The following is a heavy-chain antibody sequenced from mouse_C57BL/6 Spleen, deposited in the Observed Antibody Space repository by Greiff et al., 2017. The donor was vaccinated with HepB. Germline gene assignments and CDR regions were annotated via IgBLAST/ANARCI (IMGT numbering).Heavy chain of an antibody. CDR3: ARGSGASDYYAMDY. Sequence: VQLVESGAELAKPGASVKLSCKASGYTFTSYWMHWVKQRPGQGLEWIGDINPSSGYTKYNQKFKDKATVTADKSSSTAYMQLSSLTYEDSAVYDCARGSGASDYYAMDYWGQGTSVTVSS. D-gene: IGHD6-1*01. J-gene: IGHJ4*01. CDR1: GYTFTSYW. CDR2: INPSSGYT. V-gene: IGHV1-7*01.